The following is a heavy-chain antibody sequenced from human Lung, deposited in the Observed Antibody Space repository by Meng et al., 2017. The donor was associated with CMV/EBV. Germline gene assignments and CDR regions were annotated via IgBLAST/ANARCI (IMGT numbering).Heavy chain of an antibody. CDR3: ARLGYCSSTSCYPGNYYYGMDV. D-gene: IGHD2-2*01. V-gene: IGHV4-34*01. J-gene: IGHJ6*02. CDR1: GGSFSGYY. CDR2: INHSGST. Sequence: SCAVYGGSFSGYYWSWTRQPPGKGLEWIGEINHSGSTNYNPSLKSRVTISVDTSKNQFSLKLSSVTAADTAVYYCARLGYCSSTSCYPGNYYYGMDVWXQGTXVTVSS.